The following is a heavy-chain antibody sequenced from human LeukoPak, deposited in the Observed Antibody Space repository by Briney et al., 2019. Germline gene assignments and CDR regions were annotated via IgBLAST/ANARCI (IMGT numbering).Heavy chain of an antibody. V-gene: IGHV4-59*01. D-gene: IGHD5-24*01. CDR2: IYNSGST. Sequence: PSETLSLTCTASGGSIGSYYWSWIRQPPGKGLEWIGYIYNSGSTNYSPSLKSRVSISVDTPKNQFSLRLSSVTAADTAVYYCARPSRDGYRYTFDYWGQGILVTVSS. CDR3: ARPSRDGYRYTFDY. J-gene: IGHJ4*02. CDR1: GGSIGSYY.